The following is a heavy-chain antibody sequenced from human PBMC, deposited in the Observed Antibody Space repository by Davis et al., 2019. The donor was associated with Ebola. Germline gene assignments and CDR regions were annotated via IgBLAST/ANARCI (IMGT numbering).Heavy chain of an antibody. D-gene: IGHD3-3*01. CDR3: AKDLSITMTFDS. CDR2: IWYDGSRK. CDR1: GFNFRSYG. J-gene: IGHJ5*01. V-gene: IGHV3-33*06. Sequence: GESLKISCAASGFNFRSYGMHWVRQAPDKGLEWVAVIWYDGSRKYYGDSVKGRFTISRDNSNNLLYLQMNSLRAEDTAIYYCAKDLSITMTFDSWGQGTLLTVSS.